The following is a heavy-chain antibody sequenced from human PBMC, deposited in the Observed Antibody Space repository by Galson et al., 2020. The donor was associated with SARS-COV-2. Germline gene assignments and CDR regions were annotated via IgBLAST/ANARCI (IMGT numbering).Heavy chain of an antibody. CDR2: TSYEGSNK. D-gene: IGHD2-21*01. V-gene: IGHV3-30*04. CDR3: ATPPDAYCGGDCLVDY. J-gene: IGHJ4*02. Sequence: GGSLRLSCAAAGFTFSSYAIHWVRQAPGKGLEWAAATSYEGSNKYYADSVKGRFTISRDNSKNTLYLQMNSLRAEDTAVYYWATPPDAYCGGDCLVDYWGQGTLVTVSS. CDR1: GFTFSSYA.